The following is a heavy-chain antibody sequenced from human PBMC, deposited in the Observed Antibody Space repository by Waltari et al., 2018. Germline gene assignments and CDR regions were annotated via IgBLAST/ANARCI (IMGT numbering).Heavy chain of an antibody. Sequence: DVQLVLPGAEVKTPGTSVKNSGKSTVEGSPGYWFAWLRQTPGKGLEYMGIIYLGDSDTRYSPSFQGQVTISADKSISTAYLQWSSLKASDTAMYYCARYDGYFDNWGQGTLVTVSS. CDR1: VEGSPGYW. J-gene: IGHJ4*02. D-gene: IGHD3-3*01. CDR3: ARYDGYFDN. V-gene: IGHV5-51*01. CDR2: IYLGDSDT.